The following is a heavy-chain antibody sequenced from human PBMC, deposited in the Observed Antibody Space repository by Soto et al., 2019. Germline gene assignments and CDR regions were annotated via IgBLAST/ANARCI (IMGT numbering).Heavy chain of an antibody. CDR3: AKDAPSRDYYDTSSYSDY. Sequence: GGSLRLSCSASGFTFSNYAMSWVRQAPGKGLEWVSAISGSGDNAYYADSVKGRFTISRDNSKNRLYVQMNSLRAEDTAVYYCAKDAPSRDYYDTSSYSDYWGQGTLVTVSS. CDR1: GFTFSNYA. V-gene: IGHV3-23*01. J-gene: IGHJ4*02. CDR2: ISGSGDNA. D-gene: IGHD3-22*01.